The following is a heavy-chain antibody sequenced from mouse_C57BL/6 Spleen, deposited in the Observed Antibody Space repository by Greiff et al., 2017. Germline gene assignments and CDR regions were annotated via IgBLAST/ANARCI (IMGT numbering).Heavy chain of an antibody. J-gene: IGHJ4*01. CDR1: GFSLTSYG. D-gene: IGHD2-2*01. V-gene: IGHV2-4*01. CDR2: IWSGGST. Sequence: VQLLQSGPGLVQPSQSLSITCTVSGFSLTSYGVHWVRQPPVKGLEWLGVIWSGGSTDYHAAFISRLSISKDNSKSKVFFKMNSLQAYDTAIYYCAKDGYVYAMDDWGQGTSVTVSS. CDR3: AKDGYVYAMDD.